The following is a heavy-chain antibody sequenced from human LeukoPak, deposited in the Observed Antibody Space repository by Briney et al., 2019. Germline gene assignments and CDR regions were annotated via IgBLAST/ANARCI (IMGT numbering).Heavy chain of an antibody. CDR2: ISSSSSYI. Sequence: GGSLRLSCAASGFTFTRYAMSWVRQAPGKGLEWLASISSSSSYIYFANSVRGRFTISRDNAKNSLYLQMNSLRAEDTAVYYCAKDSPSRTATTEVPVDYWGQGTLVTVSS. V-gene: IGHV3-21*01. CDR3: AKDSPSRTATTEVPVDY. J-gene: IGHJ4*02. CDR1: GFTFTRYA. D-gene: IGHD1/OR15-1a*01.